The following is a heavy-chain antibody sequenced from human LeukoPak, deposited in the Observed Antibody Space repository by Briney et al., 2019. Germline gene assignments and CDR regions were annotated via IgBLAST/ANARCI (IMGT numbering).Heavy chain of an antibody. CDR2: ISSSSSTI. CDR1: GFIFSDYS. CDR3: AREECTNGVCYTGIDY. Sequence: GGSLRLSCAASGFIFSDYSMNWVRQAPGKGLEWVSYISSSSSTIFYADSVKGRFTISRDNAKNSLYLQMNNLRAEDTAVYYCAREECTNGVCYTGIDYWGQGTLVTVSS. D-gene: IGHD2-8*01. V-gene: IGHV3-48*01. J-gene: IGHJ4*02.